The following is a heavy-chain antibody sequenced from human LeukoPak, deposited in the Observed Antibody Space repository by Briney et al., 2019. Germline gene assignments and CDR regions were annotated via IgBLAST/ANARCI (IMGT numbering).Heavy chain of an antibody. Sequence: GESLKISCNGSGFXFITYWICWVRQTPGKGLGWMGIIYPDDSETRYSPSFQGQVTISADKSISTAYVQWSSLKASDTAMYYCARLYYDNSGYPDYWGQGTLVTVSS. V-gene: IGHV5-51*01. D-gene: IGHD3-22*01. CDR2: IYPDDSET. CDR1: GFXFITYW. CDR3: ARLYYDNSGYPDY. J-gene: IGHJ4*02.